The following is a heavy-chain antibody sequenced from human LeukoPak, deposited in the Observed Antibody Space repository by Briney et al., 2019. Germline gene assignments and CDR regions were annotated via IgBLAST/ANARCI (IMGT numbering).Heavy chain of an antibody. CDR2: INPSGGST. Sequence: ASVKVSCKASGYTFTNYYMHWVRQAPGQGLEWLGIINPSGGSTNFPQKFQGRITMTRDTSTSTVYMELSSLRSEDTAVYYCAREERVLYSGWYCDYWGQGTLVTVSS. V-gene: IGHV1-46*01. D-gene: IGHD6-19*01. CDR3: AREERVLYSGWYCDY. CDR1: GYTFTNYY. J-gene: IGHJ4*02.